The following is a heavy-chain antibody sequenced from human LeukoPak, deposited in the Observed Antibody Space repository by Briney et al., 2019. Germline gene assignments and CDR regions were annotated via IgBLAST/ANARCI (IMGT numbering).Heavy chain of an antibody. D-gene: IGHD4-17*01. CDR2: MYNRGNT. J-gene: IGHJ4*02. V-gene: IGHV4-59*01. CDR3: AATIKRDYGDTNLDY. CDR1: GDPISSFY. Sequence: SETLCLTCTVSGDPISSFYWSWIRQPPGKGLEWIGYMYNRGNTNYNPSLKSRVTISEDTSQNQLSLQLRSVTAADTAVYYCAATIKRDYGDTNLDYWGQGTLVTVSS.